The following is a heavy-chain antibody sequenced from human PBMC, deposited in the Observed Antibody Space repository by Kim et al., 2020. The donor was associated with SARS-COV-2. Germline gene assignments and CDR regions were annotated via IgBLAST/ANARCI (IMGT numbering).Heavy chain of an antibody. Sequence: TSVKGRFTISRDNSKNTLYLQMDSLRAADMAVYYCARVSSGGSWGNYFDSWGQGTLVTVSS. D-gene: IGHD2-15*01. V-gene: IGHV3-64*01. J-gene: IGHJ4*02. CDR3: ARVSSGGSWGNYFDS.